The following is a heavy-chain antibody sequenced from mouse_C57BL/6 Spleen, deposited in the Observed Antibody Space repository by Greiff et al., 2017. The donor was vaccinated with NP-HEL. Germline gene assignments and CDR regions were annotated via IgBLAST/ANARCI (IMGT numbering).Heavy chain of an antibody. J-gene: IGHJ2*01. D-gene: IGHD4-1*01. Sequence: VQLVESGAELVRPGASVKLSCKASGYTFTSYWMHWVKQRPGQGLEWIGMIHPNSGSTNYNEKFKSKATLTVDKSSSTAYMQLSSLTSEDSAVYYCATLTGYFDYWGQGTTLTVSS. CDR1: GYTFTSYW. CDR3: ATLTGYFDY. CDR2: IHPNSGST. V-gene: IGHV1-64*01.